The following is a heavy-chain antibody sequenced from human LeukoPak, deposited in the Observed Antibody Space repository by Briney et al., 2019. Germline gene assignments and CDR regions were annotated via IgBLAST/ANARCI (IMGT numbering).Heavy chain of an antibody. CDR2: MNPNSGNT. J-gene: IGHJ5*02. D-gene: IGHD2-2*01. CDR1: GYTFTSYD. Sequence: ASVKVSCKASGYTFTSYDINWVRQATGQGLEWMGWMNPNSGNTGYAQKFQGRVTMTRNTSISTAYMELSSLRPEDTAVYYCARGRRGYCSSASCPLFDPWGQGTLVTVSS. CDR3: ARGRRGYCSSASCPLFDP. V-gene: IGHV1-8*01.